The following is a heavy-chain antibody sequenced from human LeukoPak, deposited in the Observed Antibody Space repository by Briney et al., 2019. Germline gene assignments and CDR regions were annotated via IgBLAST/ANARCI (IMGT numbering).Heavy chain of an antibody. CDR2: IIGSGGST. CDR1: GFTFSSHS. D-gene: IGHD3-22*01. J-gene: IGHJ1*01. CDR3: ARDSRYYDSSGPT. V-gene: IGHV3-23*01. Sequence: PGGSLRLSCAASGFTFSSHSMTRVRQAPGKGLEWVSVIIGSGGSTYYADSVKGRFTISRDNAKNSLFLQMNSLRVEDTAVYYCARDSRYYDSSGPTWGQGTLVTVSS.